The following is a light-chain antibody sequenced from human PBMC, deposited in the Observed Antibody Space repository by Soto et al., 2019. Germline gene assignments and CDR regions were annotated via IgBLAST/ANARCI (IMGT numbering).Light chain of an antibody. CDR3: SSYASGGSYV. CDR1: SSDVGGYNA. Sequence: QSALTQPASVSGSPGQSITISCSGSSSDVGGYNAVSWYQQHPGKVPKLVIYGVSDRPSGISSRFSASKSGNTASLTISGLQAEYEADYYCSSYASGGSYVFGTGTKLTVL. V-gene: IGLV2-14*03. CDR2: GVS. J-gene: IGLJ1*01.